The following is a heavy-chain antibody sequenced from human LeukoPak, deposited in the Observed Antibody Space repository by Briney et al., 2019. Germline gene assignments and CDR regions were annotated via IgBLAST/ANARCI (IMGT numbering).Heavy chain of an antibody. CDR1: GFTFDDYA. D-gene: IGHD6-19*01. CDR3: AKDYGYSNDWYLIDY. CDR2: ITWDGGIS. J-gene: IGHJ4*02. V-gene: IGHV3-43D*03. Sequence: GGSLRLSCAASGFTFDDYAMHWVRQAPGKGLEWISLITWDGGISYYADSLKGRFTISRDNSKNSLYLQMNSLRTEDTAFYYCAKDYGYSNDWYLIDYWGQGTLVTVSS.